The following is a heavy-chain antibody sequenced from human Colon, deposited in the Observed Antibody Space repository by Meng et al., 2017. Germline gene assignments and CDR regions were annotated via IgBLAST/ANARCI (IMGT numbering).Heavy chain of an antibody. D-gene: IGHD3-10*01. CDR2: IDKGGAEK. CDR3: ARVMGMVRGVEWPDP. CDR1: DFTFNRYW. Sequence: GESLKISCAASDFTFNRYWMTWVRQAPGKGLEWVASIDKGGAEKYYVDSVKGRFTISRDNGKESLHLQMNSLRAEDTAIYYCARVMGMVRGVEWPDPWGQGTLVTVSS. J-gene: IGHJ5*02. V-gene: IGHV3-7*01.